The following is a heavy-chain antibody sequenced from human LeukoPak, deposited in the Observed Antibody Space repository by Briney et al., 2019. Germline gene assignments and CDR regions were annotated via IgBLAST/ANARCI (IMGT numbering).Heavy chain of an antibody. J-gene: IGHJ4*02. CDR2: IRSKANSYAT. CDR3: TRRASQIASGSYYY. D-gene: IGHD1-26*01. V-gene: IGHV3-73*01. Sequence: GGSLRLSCAASGFTFSGSAMHWVRQASGKGLEWVGRIRSKANSYATAYAASVKGRFTISRDDSKNTAYLQMNSLKTEDTAVYYCTRRASQIASGSYYYWGPGTLVTVSS. CDR1: GFTFSGSA.